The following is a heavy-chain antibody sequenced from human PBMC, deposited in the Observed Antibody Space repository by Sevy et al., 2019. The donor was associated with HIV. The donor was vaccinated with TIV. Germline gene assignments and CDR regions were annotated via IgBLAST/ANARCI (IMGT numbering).Heavy chain of an antibody. Sequence: GGSLRLSCAASGFTFSFYAMTWVRQAPGKGLEWVSYISNSGTSMYYSDSVKGRFTISRDNARNSLYLQMNSLRAEDTAVYYCARDLPPSATTVAHFDCWGQGTLVTVSS. D-gene: IGHD4-17*01. CDR2: ISNSGTSM. CDR1: GFTFSFYA. J-gene: IGHJ4*02. CDR3: ARDLPPSATTVAHFDC. V-gene: IGHV3-48*03.